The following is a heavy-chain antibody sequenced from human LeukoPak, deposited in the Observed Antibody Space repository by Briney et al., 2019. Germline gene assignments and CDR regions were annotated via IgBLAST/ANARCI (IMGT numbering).Heavy chain of an antibody. CDR2: ISGSGGST. CDR3: AKGGAKAAAAQGVDVPYY. J-gene: IGHJ4*02. Sequence: GGSLRLSCAASGFTFSSYAMSWVRQAPGKGLEWVSAISGSGGSTYYADSVKGRFTISRDNSKNTLYLQMNSLRAEDTGVYYCAKGGAKAAAAQGVDVPYYWGQGTPGTVSS. CDR1: GFTFSSYA. D-gene: IGHD6-13*01. V-gene: IGHV3-23*01.